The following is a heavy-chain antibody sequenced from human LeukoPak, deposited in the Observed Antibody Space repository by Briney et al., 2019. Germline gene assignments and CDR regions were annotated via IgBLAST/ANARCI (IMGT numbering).Heavy chain of an antibody. CDR1: GFTFSDYC. V-gene: IGHV3-11*04. D-gene: IGHD4-23*01. J-gene: IGHJ4*02. CDR3: ARDGKGSTFDY. Sequence: GGSLRLSCAASGFTFSDYCMTWIRQAPGKGLEWVSYISNSGNSIYYADSVKGRFTISRDNAKKSLYLQMNSLRAEDTAVYYCARDGKGSTFDYWGQGTLVTVSS. CDR2: ISNSGNSI.